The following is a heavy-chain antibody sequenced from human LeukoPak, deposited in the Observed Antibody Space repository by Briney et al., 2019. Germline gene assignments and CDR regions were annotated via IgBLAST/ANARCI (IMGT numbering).Heavy chain of an antibody. D-gene: IGHD6-6*01. CDR1: GGSISSYY. CDR3: ARQYSSSSGVLFDY. V-gene: IGHV4-59*12. CDR2: IYYSGST. J-gene: IGHJ4*02. Sequence: SETLSLTCTVSGGSISSYYWSWIRQPPGKGLEWIGYIYYSGSTNYNPSLKSRVTISVDTSKNQFSLKLSSVTAADTAVYYCARQYSSSSGVLFDYWGQGTLVTVSS.